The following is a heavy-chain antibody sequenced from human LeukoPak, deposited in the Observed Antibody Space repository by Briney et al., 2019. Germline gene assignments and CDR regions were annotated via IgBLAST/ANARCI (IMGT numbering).Heavy chain of an antibody. CDR3: ARVGAGSRYGYADY. D-gene: IGHD5-18*01. CDR1: GFTFSSYA. J-gene: IGHJ4*02. V-gene: IGHV3-23*01. Sequence: GGSLRLSCAASGFTFSSYAMSWVRQAPGKGLEWVSGISGSGGNTYYADSVKGRFTISRDNSNNTLYLQMNSLRAEDTAVYYCARVGAGSRYGYADYWGQGTLVTVSS. CDR2: ISGSGGNT.